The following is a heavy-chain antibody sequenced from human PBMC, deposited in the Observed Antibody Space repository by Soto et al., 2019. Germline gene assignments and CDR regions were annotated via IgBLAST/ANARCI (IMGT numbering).Heavy chain of an antibody. CDR2: IILALGTP. Sequence: QVLLVQSGAEMNQPGSSVSVSCRASGDSFTNYAFTWVRQAPGQGPEWLGGIILALGTPHYSQRFQGRLTITADESSSTVYMELGSLRLDDTAVYYCGRYCTNPQCRGGYYRDLWGQGPLLTVSS. D-gene: IGHD2-8*01. V-gene: IGHV1-69*01. CDR3: GRYCTNPQCRGGYYRDL. J-gene: IGHJ5*02. CDR1: GDSFTNYA.